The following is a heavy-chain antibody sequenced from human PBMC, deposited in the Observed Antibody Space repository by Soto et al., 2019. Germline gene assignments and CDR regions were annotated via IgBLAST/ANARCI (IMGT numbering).Heavy chain of an antibody. CDR2: IYYSGST. V-gene: IGHV4-59*08. CDR1: GGSISSYY. J-gene: IGHJ3*02. Sequence: SETLSLTCTVSGGSISSYYWSWIRQPPGKGLEWIGYIYYSGSTNYNPSLKSRVTISVDTSKNQFSLKLSSVTAADTAVYYCARTVAGTSDAFDIWGQGTMVTVSS. CDR3: ARTVAGTSDAFDI. D-gene: IGHD6-19*01.